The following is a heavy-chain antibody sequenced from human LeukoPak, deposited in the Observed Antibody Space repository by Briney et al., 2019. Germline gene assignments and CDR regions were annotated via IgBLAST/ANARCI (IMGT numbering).Heavy chain of an antibody. D-gene: IGHD1-26*01. J-gene: IGHJ4*02. Sequence: SGGSLRLSCAASGFTFTNAWMSWVRQAPGKGLEWVSSISSSSSYIYYADSVKGRFTISRDNAKNSLYLQMNSLRAEDTAVYYCARDRELGDHDYWGQGTLVTVSS. V-gene: IGHV3-21*01. CDR1: GFTFTNAW. CDR3: ARDRELGDHDY. CDR2: ISSSSSYI.